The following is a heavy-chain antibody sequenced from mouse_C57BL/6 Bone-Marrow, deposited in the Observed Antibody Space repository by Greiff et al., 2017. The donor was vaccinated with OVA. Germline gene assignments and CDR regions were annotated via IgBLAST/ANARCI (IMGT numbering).Heavy chain of an antibody. J-gene: IGHJ4*01. CDR1: GYTFTSYW. Sequence: VQLQQSGAELAKPGASVKLSCKASGYTFTSYWMHWVKQRPGQGLEWIGYINPSSGYSKSNQKFKDKATLTADKSSSTAYMQLSSLTYEDSAVYYCARVGYQYYYAMDYWGQGTSVTVSS. D-gene: IGHD2-14*01. CDR3: ARVGYQYYYAMDY. CDR2: INPSSGYS. V-gene: IGHV1-7*01.